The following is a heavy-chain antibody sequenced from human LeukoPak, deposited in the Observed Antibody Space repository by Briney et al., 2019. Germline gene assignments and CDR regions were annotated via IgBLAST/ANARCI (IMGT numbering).Heavy chain of an antibody. J-gene: IGHJ4*02. CDR3: ARMTTVTSNLDY. CDR2: IYYSGST. Sequence: SETLSLTCTVSGGSVSSGSYYWSWIRQPPGKGLEWIGYIYYSGSTYYNPSLKSRVTISVDTSKNQFSLKLSSVTAADTAVYYCARMTTVTSNLDYWGQGTLVTVSS. CDR1: GGSVSSGSYY. D-gene: IGHD4-11*01. V-gene: IGHV4-31*03.